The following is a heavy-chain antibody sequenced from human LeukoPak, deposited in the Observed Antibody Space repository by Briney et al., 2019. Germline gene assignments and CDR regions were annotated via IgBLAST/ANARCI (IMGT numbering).Heavy chain of an antibody. J-gene: IGHJ6*02. CDR2: ISYDGSNK. CDR1: GFTFSSYA. Sequence: GGSLRLSCAASGFTFSSYAMHWVRQAPGKGLEWVAVISYDGSNKYYADSVKGRFTISRDNSKNTLYLQMNSLRVEDTAVYYCARALMTTVTTAYYYGMDVWGQGTTVTVSS. CDR3: ARALMTTVTTAYYYGMDV. D-gene: IGHD4-11*01. V-gene: IGHV3-30-3*01.